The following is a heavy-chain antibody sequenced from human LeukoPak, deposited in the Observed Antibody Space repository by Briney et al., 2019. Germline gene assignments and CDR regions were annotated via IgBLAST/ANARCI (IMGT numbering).Heavy chain of an antibody. Sequence: PGRSLRLSCAASGFTFSSYGMHWVRQAPGKGLEWVAVIWYDGSNKYYADSVKGRFTISRDNSKNTLYLQMNSLRAEGTAVYYCARDLVSDYGDYWGQGTLVTVSS. V-gene: IGHV3-33*01. CDR2: IWYDGSNK. CDR3: ARDLVSDYGDY. J-gene: IGHJ4*02. D-gene: IGHD4-17*01. CDR1: GFTFSSYG.